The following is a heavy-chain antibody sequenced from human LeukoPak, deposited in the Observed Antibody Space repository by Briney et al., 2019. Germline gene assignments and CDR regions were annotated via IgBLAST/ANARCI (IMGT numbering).Heavy chain of an antibody. D-gene: IGHD5-12*01. Sequence: GGSLRLSCAASRFTFSTYWMNWVRQAPGKGLEWVSSISSSSSYIYYADSVKGRFTISRDNAKNSLYLQMNSLRAEDTAVYYCARGPSGYHNTGGQGTLVTVSS. CDR2: ISSSSSYI. J-gene: IGHJ4*02. CDR3: ARGPSGYHNT. V-gene: IGHV3-21*01. CDR1: RFTFSTYW.